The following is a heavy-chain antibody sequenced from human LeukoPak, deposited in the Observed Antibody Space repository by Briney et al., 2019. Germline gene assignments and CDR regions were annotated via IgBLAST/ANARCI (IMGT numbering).Heavy chain of an antibody. J-gene: IGHJ4*02. CDR1: GFTFSDYY. D-gene: IGHD4-17*01. CDR3: ARRMTSVTTFDY. CDR2: ISSSSTYT. V-gene: IGHV3-11*03. Sequence: GGSLRLSCAASGFTFSDYYMSWMRQAPGKGLEWVSYISSSSTYTNYADSVKGRFTISRDNARNSLYLQMSSLRADDTAVYYCARRMTSVTTFDYWGQGTLVTVPS.